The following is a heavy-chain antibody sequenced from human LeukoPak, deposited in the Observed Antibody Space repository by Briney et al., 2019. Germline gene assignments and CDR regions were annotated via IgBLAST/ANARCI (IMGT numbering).Heavy chain of an antibody. CDR1: GFSFSSYN. CDR3: AKSGQRHSLDM. J-gene: IGHJ3*02. D-gene: IGHD5-18*01. CDR2: IIFSGSNI. Sequence: GGSLRLSCAASGFSFSSYNMNWVRQAPGKGLEWVSSIIFSGSNIYYGGSVKGRFTISRDNARNLLYLQMNSLRVEDTGVYYCAKSGQRHSLDMWGQGTLVTVSS. V-gene: IGHV3-21*01.